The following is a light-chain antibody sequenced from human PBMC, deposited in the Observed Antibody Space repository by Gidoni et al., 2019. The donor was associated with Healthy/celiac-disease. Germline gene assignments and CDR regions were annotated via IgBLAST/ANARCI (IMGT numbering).Light chain of an antibody. CDR2: KAS. V-gene: IGKV1-5*03. J-gene: IGKJ1*01. CDR3: QQYWT. Sequence: DIQLTQSPSTLSASVGARVTITCRASQSISSWLAWYQQKPGKAPKLLIYKASSLESGVPSRFSGSGSGTEFTLTISSLQPDDFATYYCQQYWTFGQGTKVEIK. CDR1: QSISSW.